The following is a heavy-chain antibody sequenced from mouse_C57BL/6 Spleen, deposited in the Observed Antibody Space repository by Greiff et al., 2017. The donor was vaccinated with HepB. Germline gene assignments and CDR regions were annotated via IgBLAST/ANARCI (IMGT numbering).Heavy chain of an antibody. V-gene: IGHV5-4*01. CDR1: GFTFSSYA. J-gene: IGHJ4*01. D-gene: IGHD1-1*02. Sequence: DVKLVESGGGLVKPGGSLKLSCAASGFTFSSYAMSWVRQTPEKRLEWVATISDGGSYTYYPDNVKGRFTISRDNAKNNLYLQMSHLKSEDTAMYYCARDGGSDAMDYWGQGTSVTVSS. CDR2: ISDGGSYT. CDR3: ARDGGSDAMDY.